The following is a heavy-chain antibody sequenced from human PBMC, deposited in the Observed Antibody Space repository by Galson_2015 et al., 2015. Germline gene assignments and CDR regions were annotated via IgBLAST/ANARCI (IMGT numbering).Heavy chain of an antibody. CDR2: ISNTGSYI. Sequence: SLRLSCAASGSTFSDSYMSWIRQAPGKGLEWISYISNTGSYINRADSVEGRLTISRDNAKNSLYLQVNSLRAEDTAVYYCVRVGVGNYGGNPLYWYFDLWGRGTLVTVSS. J-gene: IGHJ2*01. CDR1: GSTFSDSY. D-gene: IGHD4-23*01. V-gene: IGHV3-11*06. CDR3: VRVGVGNYGGNPLYWYFDL.